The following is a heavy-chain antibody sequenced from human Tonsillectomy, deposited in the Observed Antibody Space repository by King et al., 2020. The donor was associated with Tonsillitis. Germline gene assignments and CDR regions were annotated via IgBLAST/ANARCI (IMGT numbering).Heavy chain of an antibody. CDR2: IKQYGSEK. D-gene: IGHD3-22*01. CDR3: ASYHDGGGSEDAFDM. J-gene: IGHJ3*02. V-gene: IGHV3-7*03. CDR1: GFTFSTYW. Sequence: VQLVESGGGLVLPGGSLRLSCVASGFTFSTYWMSWVRQAPGQGLEWVANIKQYGSEKDYVDSVKGRFTISRDNAKNSLYLQMNNLRAEDTAVYYCASYHDGGGSEDAFDMWGEGTMVTVSS.